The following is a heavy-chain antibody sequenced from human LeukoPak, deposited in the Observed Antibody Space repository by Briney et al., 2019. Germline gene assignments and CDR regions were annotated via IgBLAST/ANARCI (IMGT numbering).Heavy chain of an antibody. Sequence: ASETLSLTCTVSGGSVSSGSYYWSWIRQPPGRGLEWIAYIHYSGSAAYNPSLKSRVTISRDMSTNQFSLKMTSVTAADTAVYFCARDMGAPDYGSYSVDYWGQGTLVTVSS. CDR3: ARDMGAPDYGSYSVDY. CDR1: GGSVSSGSYY. CDR2: IHYSGSA. V-gene: IGHV4-61*01. D-gene: IGHD4-23*01. J-gene: IGHJ4*02.